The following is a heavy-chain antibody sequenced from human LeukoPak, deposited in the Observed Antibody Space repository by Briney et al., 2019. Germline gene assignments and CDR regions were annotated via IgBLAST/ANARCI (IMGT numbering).Heavy chain of an antibody. J-gene: IGHJ4*02. CDR1: GFTFSSYS. CDR3: ANLYGDYDPR. Sequence: GGSLRLSCAASGFTFSSYSMNWVRQAPGKGLEWVSSISSSSSYIYYADSVKGRFTISRDNSKNTLYLQMNSLRAEDTAVYYCANLYGDYDPRWGQGTLVTVSS. V-gene: IGHV3-21*04. D-gene: IGHD4-17*01. CDR2: ISSSSSYI.